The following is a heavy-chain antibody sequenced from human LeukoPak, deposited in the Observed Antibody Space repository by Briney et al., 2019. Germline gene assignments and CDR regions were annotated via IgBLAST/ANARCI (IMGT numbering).Heavy chain of an antibody. V-gene: IGHV3-30*02. CDR2: IRNDGFSK. D-gene: IGHD4-23*01. Sequence: PGGSLRLSCGTSGFTFSDHAMHWVRQAPGKGLEWLAFIRNDGFSKYYSESGKGRFIISRDNSKNTPFLPMNSLRPDDTALYYCARAVAGSAFDHWGQGTLVAVSS. CDR3: ARAVAGSAFDH. CDR1: GFTFSDHA. J-gene: IGHJ4*02.